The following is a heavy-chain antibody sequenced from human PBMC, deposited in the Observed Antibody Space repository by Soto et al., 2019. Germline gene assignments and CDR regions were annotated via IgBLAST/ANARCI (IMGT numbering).Heavy chain of an antibody. CDR2: IHYNGNT. CDR3: ARPNSYSFSALDV. CDR1: GDSISAYS. Sequence: PSETLSLTCTVSGDSISAYSWSWVRQPPGKGLEWIGNIHYNGNTKYNPSLKSRVTMSVDTSKNQFSLKLNSVTAADTDLYYSARPNSYSFSALDVWGPGTAVTVSS. V-gene: IGHV4-59*08. J-gene: IGHJ6*02.